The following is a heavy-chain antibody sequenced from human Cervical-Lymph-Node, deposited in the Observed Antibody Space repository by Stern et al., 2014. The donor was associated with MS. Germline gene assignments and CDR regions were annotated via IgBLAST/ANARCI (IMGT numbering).Heavy chain of an antibody. D-gene: IGHD2-21*02. CDR3: ATHRGRVTYYYGMDV. J-gene: IGHJ6*02. Sequence: VQLVESGAAVKKPGASVKVSCKVFGYTLSEISLHWVRQAPGKGLEWVGGFDPEHGETRYAQKFQGRVTMAEDRSTDTSYMELSSLRSEYTAVYYCATHRGRVTYYYGMDVWGQGTTVTVSS. CDR2: FDPEHGET. V-gene: IGHV1-24*01. CDR1: GYTLSEIS.